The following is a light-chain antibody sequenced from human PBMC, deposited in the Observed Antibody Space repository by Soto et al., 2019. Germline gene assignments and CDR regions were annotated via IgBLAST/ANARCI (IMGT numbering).Light chain of an antibody. CDR3: SSYTSSNTHVV. CDR2: DVS. CDR1: SSDVGGYNY. V-gene: IGLV2-14*01. Sequence: QSALTQPASVSGSPGQSITISCTGTSSDVGGYNYVAWYQKHPGKAPKLMIYDVSHRHSGVSNRFSGSKSGNTASLTISGLQAEDEADYYCSSYTSSNTHVVFGGGTKLTVL. J-gene: IGLJ2*01.